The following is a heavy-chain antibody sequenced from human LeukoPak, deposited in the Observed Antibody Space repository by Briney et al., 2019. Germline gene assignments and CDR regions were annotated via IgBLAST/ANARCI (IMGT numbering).Heavy chain of an antibody. D-gene: IGHD3-22*01. CDR2: IYNTGST. V-gene: IGHV4-39*07. CDR1: GDSISSSTYY. Sequence: SETLSLTCTVSGDSISSSTYYWGWIRQPPGKGLEWIGSIYNTGSTYYSPSLKSRVTISVDTSKNQFSLKLSSVTAADTAVYYCARTSSSQYYYDSSGIFDSWGQGTLVTVSS. CDR3: ARTSSSQYYYDSSGIFDS. J-gene: IGHJ4*02.